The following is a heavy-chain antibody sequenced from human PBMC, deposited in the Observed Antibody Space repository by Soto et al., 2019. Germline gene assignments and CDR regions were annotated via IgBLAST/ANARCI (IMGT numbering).Heavy chain of an antibody. CDR3: ASGSSGYYHNYFDY. D-gene: IGHD3-22*01. V-gene: IGHV3-53*02. J-gene: IGHJ4*02. CDR1: GFTDSSNY. Sequence: EVQLVETGGGLIQPGGSLRLSCAASGFTDSSNYMSWVRQAPGKGLEWVSVIYSGGSTYYADSVKGRFTISRDNSKNTLYLQMNSLRAEDTAVYSCASGSSGYYHNYFDYWGQGTLVTVSS. CDR2: IYSGGST.